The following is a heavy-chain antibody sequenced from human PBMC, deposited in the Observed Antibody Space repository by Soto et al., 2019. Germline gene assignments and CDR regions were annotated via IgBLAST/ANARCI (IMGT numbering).Heavy chain of an antibody. CDR2: ISWDGGST. J-gene: IGHJ6*02. CDR3: AKDILGIAAAGPFLYYYGMDV. V-gene: IGHV3-43*01. D-gene: IGHD6-13*01. CDR1: GFTFDDYT. Sequence: SGGSLRLSCAASGFTFDDYTMHWVRQAPGKGLEWVSLISWDGGSTYYADSVKGRFTISRDNSKNSLYLQMNSLRTEDTALYYCAKDILGIAAAGPFLYYYGMDVWGQGTTVTVSS.